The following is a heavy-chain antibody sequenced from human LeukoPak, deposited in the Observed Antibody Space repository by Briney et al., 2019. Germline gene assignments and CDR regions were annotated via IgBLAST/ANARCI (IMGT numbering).Heavy chain of an antibody. D-gene: IGHD1-26*01. CDR3: ARNELNSGSYLNYFDY. V-gene: IGHV3-74*01. CDR2: MNSDGSRT. Sequence: GGSLRLSCAASGFTFSMYWMHWVRQAPGKGLVWVSRMNSDGSRTNYADSVKGRFTISRDNAKNTLYLQMNSLRAEDTAVYYCARNELNSGSYLNYFDYWGQGTLVTVSS. J-gene: IGHJ4*02. CDR1: GFTFSMYW.